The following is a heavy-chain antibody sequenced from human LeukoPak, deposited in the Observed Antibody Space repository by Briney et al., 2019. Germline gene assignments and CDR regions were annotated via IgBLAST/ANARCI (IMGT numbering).Heavy chain of an antibody. CDR3: ARDPRGYSGYENWFDP. CDR2: IDPNSGGT. Sequence: ASVKVSCKASGYTFTGYYMHWVRQAPGQGLEWMGWIDPNSGGTKYAQNFQGRVTLTRDTSITTVYMELSWLTSDDTAVYYCARDPRGYSGYENWFDPWGQGTLVTVFS. CDR1: GYTFTGYY. D-gene: IGHD5-12*01. V-gene: IGHV1-2*02. J-gene: IGHJ5*02.